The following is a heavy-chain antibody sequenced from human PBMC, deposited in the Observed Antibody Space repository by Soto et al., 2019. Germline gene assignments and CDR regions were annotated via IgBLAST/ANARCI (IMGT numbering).Heavy chain of an antibody. V-gene: IGHV3-30*03. J-gene: IGHJ6*02. CDR3: ATDARLRIHYYGMDV. D-gene: IGHD4-17*01. CDR2: ISYDGSKK. CDR1: GFTFSSYG. Sequence: QVQLVESGGGVVQPGRSLRLSCAASGFTFSSYGMHWVRQAPGKGLEWVAVISYDGSKKYYADSVKGRFTISRDNSKNTLYLQMNSLRAEDTAVYYCATDARLRIHYYGMDVWGQGTTVTVSS.